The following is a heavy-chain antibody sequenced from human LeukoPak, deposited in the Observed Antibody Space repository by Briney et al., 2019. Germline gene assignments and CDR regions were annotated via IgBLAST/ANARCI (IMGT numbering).Heavy chain of an antibody. V-gene: IGHV1-2*02. Sequence: GASVKVSCKASGYTFTVYYIHWVRQAPGQGPERMGWSNPNSGGTDYAPNFQGRVTMTTDTSVTTAYMELSGLRSDDTAVYYCARVTRDDFWSGYSLPFDYWGQGALVTVS. J-gene: IGHJ4*02. CDR1: GYTFTVYY. CDR3: ARVTRDDFWSGYSLPFDY. CDR2: SNPNSGGT. D-gene: IGHD3-3*01.